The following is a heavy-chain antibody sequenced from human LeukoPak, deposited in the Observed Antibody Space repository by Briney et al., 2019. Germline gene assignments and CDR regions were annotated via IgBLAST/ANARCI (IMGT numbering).Heavy chain of an antibody. J-gene: IGHJ4*02. CDR1: GESFSGYY. V-gene: IGHV4-34*01. CDR3: ARKSGSARDS. D-gene: IGHD5-12*01. CDR2: INHSGSTT. Sequence: SETLSLTCAVYGESFSGYYWNWIRQPPGKGLEWIGEINHSGSTTNHNPSLKSRVTMSVDTSKNQFSLKMTSVTAADTAVYYCARKSGSARDSWGKGTLVMVSS.